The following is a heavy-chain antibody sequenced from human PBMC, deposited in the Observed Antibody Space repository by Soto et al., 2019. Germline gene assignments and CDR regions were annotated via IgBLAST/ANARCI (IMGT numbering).Heavy chain of an antibody. CDR1: GFTFSSYA. CDR3: AKADDIVATIHN. D-gene: IGHD5-12*01. V-gene: IGHV3-23*01. Sequence: EVRLLESGGGFVQPGGSLRLSCAASGFTFSSYAMNWVRQAPGKGLEWVSGLTGSGGDTYYADSVKGRFTISRDNSKNTLFLEMKGLRVEDTAVYYCAKADDIVATIHNWGQGTMVTVSS. CDR2: LTGSGGDT. J-gene: IGHJ4*02.